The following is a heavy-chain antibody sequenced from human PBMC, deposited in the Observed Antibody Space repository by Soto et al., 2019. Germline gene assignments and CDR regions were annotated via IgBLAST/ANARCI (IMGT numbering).Heavy chain of an antibody. D-gene: IGHD1-26*01. CDR1: GFTFSSYG. Sequence: QVQLVESGGGVVQPGRSLRLSCAASGFTFSSYGMHWGRQAPGKGLEWVAVIWYDGSNKYYADSVKGRFTISRDNSKNTLYLQMNSLRAEDTAVDYCARDRGVGATYFDYWGQGTLVTVYS. J-gene: IGHJ4*02. CDR2: IWYDGSNK. V-gene: IGHV3-33*01. CDR3: ARDRGVGATYFDY.